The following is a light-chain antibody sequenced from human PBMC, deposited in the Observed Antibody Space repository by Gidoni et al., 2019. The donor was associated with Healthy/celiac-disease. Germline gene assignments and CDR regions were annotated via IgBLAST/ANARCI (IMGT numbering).Light chain of an antibody. CDR1: QGISSY. J-gene: IGKJ2*01. CDR2: AAS. CDR3: QQCYSYPHT. V-gene: IGKV1-8*01. Sequence: AIRMTQSPSSLSASIGDRVTITCRASQGISSYLTWYQQKPGKAPKLLIYAASTLQSGVPSRFSGSGSGTDFTLTISCLQSEDFATYYCQQCYSYPHTFXXXTKLEIK.